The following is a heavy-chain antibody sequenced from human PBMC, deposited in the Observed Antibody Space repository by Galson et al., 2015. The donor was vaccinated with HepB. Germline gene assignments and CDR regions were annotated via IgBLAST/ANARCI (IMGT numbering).Heavy chain of an antibody. J-gene: IGHJ4*02. CDR1: GFTFSSFP. V-gene: IGHV3-23*01. CDR3: AKFVGPRLAAAEGRYFDY. Sequence: SLRLSCAVSGFTFSSFPMSWVRQAPGKGLEWVSAISASGVGTLYTDSVKGRFTISRDNSKNTLYLQMNSLRAEDTAMYYCAKFVGPRLAAAEGRYFDYWGQGALVAVSS. D-gene: IGHD6-13*01. CDR2: ISASGVGT.